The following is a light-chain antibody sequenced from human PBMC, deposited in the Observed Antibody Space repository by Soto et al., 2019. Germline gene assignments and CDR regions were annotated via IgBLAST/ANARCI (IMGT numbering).Light chain of an antibody. CDR3: QQFNSYPPIFT. CDR1: QGISSA. CDR2: DAS. Sequence: AIQLTQSPSSLSASVGDRVTITCRASQGISSALAWYQQKPGKAPKLLIYDASSLESGIPSRLSGRGPGTDFTLTISSLQAEDFATYYCQQFNSYPPIFTFGPGTKVDIK. J-gene: IGKJ3*01. V-gene: IGKV1-13*02.